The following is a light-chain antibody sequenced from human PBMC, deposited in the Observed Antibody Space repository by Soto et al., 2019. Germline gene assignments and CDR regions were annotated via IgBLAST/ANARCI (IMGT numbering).Light chain of an antibody. CDR1: QSLVYSDGNAY. J-gene: IGKJ2*01. CDR2: KVS. CDR3: MQGTHWPPYT. V-gene: IGKV2-30*01. Sequence: DVVMTQSPLSLPVTLGQPTSISCRSSQSLVYSDGNAYLNWFHQRPGQSPRHLIYKVSYRDSGVPDRFRGSGSGTDFTLKISRVEAEDVGVYYCMQGTHWPPYTFGQGTKLEIK.